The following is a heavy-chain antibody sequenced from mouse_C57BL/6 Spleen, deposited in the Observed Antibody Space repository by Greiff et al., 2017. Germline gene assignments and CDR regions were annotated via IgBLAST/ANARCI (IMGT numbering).Heavy chain of an antibody. D-gene: IGHD2-3*01. V-gene: IGHV1-19*01. Sequence: EVQLQQSGPVLVKPGASVKMSCKASGYTFTDYYMNWVKQSHGKSLEWIGVINPYNGGTSYNQKFKGKATLTVDKSSSTAYMELNSLTSEDSAVXYCARREDGSLYYFDYWGQGTTLTVSS. J-gene: IGHJ2*01. CDR1: GYTFTDYY. CDR2: INPYNGGT. CDR3: ARREDGSLYYFDY.